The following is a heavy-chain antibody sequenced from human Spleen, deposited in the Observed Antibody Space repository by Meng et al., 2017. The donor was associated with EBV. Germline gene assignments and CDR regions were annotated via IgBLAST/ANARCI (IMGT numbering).Heavy chain of an antibody. D-gene: IGHD5-18*01. CDR2: ISVDNGKT. V-gene: IGHV1-18*01. Sequence: QVDGVPSGAEVKMPGASVKVPGKPPRYSFITYGISWVRQAPGQGLEWMGWISVDNGKTNYAQHLQDRVSMTTDTSTSTAYMELRSLRSDDTAVYYCASRSLDTAMDSWGQGTLVTVSS. CDR1: RYSFITYG. J-gene: IGHJ4*02. CDR3: ASRSLDTAMDS.